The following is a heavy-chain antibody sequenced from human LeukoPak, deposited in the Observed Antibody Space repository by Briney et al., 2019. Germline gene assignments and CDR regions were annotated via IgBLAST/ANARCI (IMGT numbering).Heavy chain of an antibody. CDR1: GFTFTTYA. V-gene: IGHV3-23*01. Sequence: GGSLRLSCAASGFTFTTYAMTWVRQAPGKGLEWVSAISGSGTSTYYADSVRGRFTISRDNAKNSLYLQMNSLRDEDTAVYYCVKGRYSNSWYSSDYWGQGTLVTVSS. D-gene: IGHD6-13*01. J-gene: IGHJ4*02. CDR3: VKGRYSNSWYSSDY. CDR2: ISGSGTST.